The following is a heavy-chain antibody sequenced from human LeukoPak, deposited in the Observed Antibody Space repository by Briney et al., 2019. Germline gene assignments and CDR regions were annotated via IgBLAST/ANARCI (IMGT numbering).Heavy chain of an antibody. D-gene: IGHD2-8*02. CDR3: AILERYCTGSRCQGSGNFDI. Sequence: GASVKVSCKASGGTFSTYPITWVRQAPGQGLEWMGRIIPTLDITHYAQKFQARVTITADKSTTTAYMELSSLRSEDTAVYYCAILERYCTGSRCQGSGNFDIWGQGTMVTVSS. J-gene: IGHJ3*02. CDR2: IIPTLDIT. V-gene: IGHV1-69*02. CDR1: GGTFSTYP.